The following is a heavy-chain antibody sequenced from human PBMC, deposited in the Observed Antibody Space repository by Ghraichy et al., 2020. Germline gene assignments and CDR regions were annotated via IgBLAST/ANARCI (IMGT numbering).Heavy chain of an antibody. Sequence: SDTLSLPCTVSGGSIGSYYWSWIRQSPGKGLEWIGSVYYTGSTNYNPSLESRVTISVDSLKNQFSLRLSSVIATDSAVYYCARDFHYNYGSFWYFDLWGRGTLVTISS. J-gene: IGHJ2*01. V-gene: IGHV4-59*01. CDR2: VYYTGST. CDR3: ARDFHYNYGSFWYFDL. CDR1: GGSIGSYY. D-gene: IGHD5-18*01.